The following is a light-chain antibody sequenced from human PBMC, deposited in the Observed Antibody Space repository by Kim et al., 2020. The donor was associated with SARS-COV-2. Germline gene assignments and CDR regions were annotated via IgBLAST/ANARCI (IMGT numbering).Light chain of an antibody. J-gene: IGLJ2*01. CDR1: NIGSES. V-gene: IGLV3-21*04. Sequence: ARGKTARITGGENNIGSESVHWYQQTPGQAPVLVIYYNGDRPSGIPERFSGSNSGNTATLTISRVEAGDEADYYCQVWDSSSDHVVFGGGTQLTVL. CDR3: QVWDSSSDHVV. CDR2: YNG.